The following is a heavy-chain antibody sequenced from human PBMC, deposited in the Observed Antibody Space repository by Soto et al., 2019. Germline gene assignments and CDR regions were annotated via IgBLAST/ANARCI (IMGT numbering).Heavy chain of an antibody. CDR1: GGSFSGYY. V-gene: IGHV4-34*01. D-gene: IGHD5-12*01. Sequence: SETLSLTCAVYGGSFSGYYWSWIRQPPGKGLEWIGEINHSGSTNYNPSLKSRVTISVDTSKNQFSLKLSSVTAADTAVYYCARGSRWLQFPRLKNTQFDYWGQGTLVTVSS. CDR3: ARGSRWLQFPRLKNTQFDY. J-gene: IGHJ4*02. CDR2: INHSGST.